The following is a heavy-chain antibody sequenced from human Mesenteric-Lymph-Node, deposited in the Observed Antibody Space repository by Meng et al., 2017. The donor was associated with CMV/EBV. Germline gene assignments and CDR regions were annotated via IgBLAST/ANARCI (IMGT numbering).Heavy chain of an antibody. CDR3: ARESSSGWRLFDF. CDR2: IYYTGST. J-gene: IGHJ4*02. Sequence: VSGGSISGSRYYWGWIRQPPGRGLEWIGSIYYTGSTYYNPSLKSRVTMSVDKSKNQFSLKLSSVTAADTAVYYCARESSSGWRLFDFWGQGALVTVSS. V-gene: IGHV4-39*07. CDR1: GGSISGSRYY. D-gene: IGHD6-19*01.